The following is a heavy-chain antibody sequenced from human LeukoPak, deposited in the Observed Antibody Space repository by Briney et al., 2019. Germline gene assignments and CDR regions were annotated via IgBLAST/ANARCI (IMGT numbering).Heavy chain of an antibody. J-gene: IGHJ4*02. Sequence: SETLSLTCTVSGGSIGSYYWSWIRQSPGKGLEWIGYVYTSGSTNYNPSFKSRVTISADTSKNQFSLRLTSVTAADTALYYCARSNWYEYFDNWGQGTLVTVSS. CDR1: GGSIGSYY. CDR3: ARSNWYEYFDN. V-gene: IGHV4-4*09. CDR2: VYTSGST. D-gene: IGHD1-20*01.